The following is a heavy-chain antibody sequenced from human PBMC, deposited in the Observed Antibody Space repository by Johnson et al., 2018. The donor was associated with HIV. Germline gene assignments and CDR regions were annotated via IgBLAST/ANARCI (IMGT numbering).Heavy chain of an antibody. V-gene: IGHV3-30*03. CDR3: ARGHGSDAFDI. J-gene: IGHJ3*02. CDR2: ISYDGSNK. Sequence: VQLVESGGGVVQPGRSLRLSCAVSGFTLSHYGMHWVRQAPGTGPEWVAVISYDGSNKYHADFVRGRFTISRENAKNSLYLQMNSLRDGDTAVYYCARGHGSDAFDIWGQGTMVTVSS. CDR1: GFTLSHYG. D-gene: IGHD2-2*03.